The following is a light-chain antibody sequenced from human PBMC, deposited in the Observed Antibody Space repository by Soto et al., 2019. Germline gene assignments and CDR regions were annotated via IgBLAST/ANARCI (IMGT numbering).Light chain of an antibody. CDR1: QSVSSN. J-gene: IGKJ4*01. Sequence: EIVMTQSPATLSVSPGERATLSCRAGQSVSSNLAWYQQKPGQAPRLLIYGASTRATGIPARFSGSGSGTEFTLTLSSLQSEDFAVYYCQQYNNWPLTFGGGTKVDIK. V-gene: IGKV3-15*01. CDR3: QQYNNWPLT. CDR2: GAS.